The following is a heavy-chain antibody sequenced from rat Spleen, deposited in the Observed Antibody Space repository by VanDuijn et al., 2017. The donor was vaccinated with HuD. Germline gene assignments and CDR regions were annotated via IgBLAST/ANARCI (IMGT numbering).Heavy chain of an antibody. D-gene: IGHD3-7*01. V-gene: IGHV5-29*01. CDR2: TSYDGTNT. J-gene: IGHJ2*01. Sequence: EVQLVESDGGLVQPGRSLKLSCVASGFTFSDYYMAWVRQAPTKGLEWVATTSYDGTNTYYRDSVKGRFTISRDNAKSTLYLQMNSLRSEDTATYYCTRGGSPRYWGQGVMVTVSS. CDR3: TRGGSPRY. CDR1: GFTFSDYY.